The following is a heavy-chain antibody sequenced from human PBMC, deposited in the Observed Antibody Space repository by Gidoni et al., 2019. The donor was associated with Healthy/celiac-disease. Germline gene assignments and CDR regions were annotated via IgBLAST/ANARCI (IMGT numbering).Heavy chain of an antibody. CDR2: INHSGST. CDR1: GGSFSGYY. V-gene: IGHV4-34*01. D-gene: IGHD3-10*01. J-gene: IGHJ4*02. Sequence: QVQLQQWGAGRLKPSETLSLTCAVYGGSFSGYYWSWIRQPPGKGLEWIGEINHSGSTNYNPSLKSRVTISVDTYKNQFSLKRSSVTAADTAVYYCASSSPLRVKYYYGSGSYYRPVYHHYWGQGTLVTVSS. CDR3: ASSSPLRVKYYYGSGSYYRPVYHHY.